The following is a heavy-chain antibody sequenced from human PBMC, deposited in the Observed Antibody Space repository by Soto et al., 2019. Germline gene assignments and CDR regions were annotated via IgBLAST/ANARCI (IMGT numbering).Heavy chain of an antibody. V-gene: IGHV3-7*03. CDR3: ARDQYHMVRGVTQDYCYYGMDV. J-gene: IGHJ6*02. D-gene: IGHD3-10*01. CDR1: GFTFSSYW. CDR2: IKQDGSEK. Sequence: GGSLRLSCAASGFTFSSYWMSWVRQAPGKGLEWVANIKQDGSEKYYVDSVKGRFTISRDNAKNSLYLQMNSLRAEDTAVYYCARDQYHMVRGVTQDYCYYGMDVWGQGTTVTVSS.